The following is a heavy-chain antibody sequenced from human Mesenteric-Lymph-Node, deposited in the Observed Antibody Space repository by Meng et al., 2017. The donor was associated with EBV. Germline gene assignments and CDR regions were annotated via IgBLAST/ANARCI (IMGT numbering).Heavy chain of an antibody. V-gene: IGHV4-39*01. D-gene: IGHD5-24*01. CDR1: GGSISNSNFY. CDR3: ARPRRWLQSEFDF. J-gene: IGHJ4*02. CDR2: IFHSGST. Sequence: LKLQASGQGLVKPSETLSLTCTVSGGSISNSNFYWGWIRQPPGKGLEWIGSIFHSGSTYYNPSLKSRVTVSVDTSKNQFSLKLNSVTTADTAMYYCARPRRWLQSEFDFWGPGTLVTVSS.